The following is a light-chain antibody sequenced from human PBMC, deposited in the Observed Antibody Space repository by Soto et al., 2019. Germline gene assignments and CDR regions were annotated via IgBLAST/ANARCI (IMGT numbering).Light chain of an antibody. V-gene: IGLV1-40*01. CDR1: SSDIGAGYD. CDR2: DNI. J-gene: IGLJ2*01. Sequence: QSVLTQPPSVSGAPGQTVTISCTGSSSDIGAGYDVHWYQQFPGTAPKLLIYDNIRRPSGVPDRFSGSKSGTSASLAITGLQAEDDADYYCQSYDDRLSGVVFGGGTQLTVL. CDR3: QSYDDRLSGVV.